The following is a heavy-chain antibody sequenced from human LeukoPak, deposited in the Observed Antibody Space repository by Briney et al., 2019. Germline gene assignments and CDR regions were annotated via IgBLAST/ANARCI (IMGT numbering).Heavy chain of an antibody. CDR2: INRDGSST. CDR3: ASHSIGATVTLDY. CDR1: GFTFSSYW. Sequence: AGSLRLSCAASGFTFSSYWMHWVRHAPGEGLVWVSRINRDGSSTSYADSVKGRFTISRDNAKNTLYLQMNSLRAEDTAVYYCASHSIGATVTLDYWGQGTLVTVSS. J-gene: IGHJ4*02. D-gene: IGHD4-11*01. V-gene: IGHV3-74*01.